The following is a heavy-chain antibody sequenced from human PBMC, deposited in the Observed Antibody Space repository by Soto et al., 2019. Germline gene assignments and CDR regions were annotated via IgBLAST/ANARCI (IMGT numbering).Heavy chain of an antibody. Sequence: QVQLQESGPGLVKASQTLSLTCTVSGASISSGDHFWTWLRQPPGKGLEWIGYIYYSGSTYYNPSRKRRVAISVETAKTQCSLTLTSVTAADTAVYFCAREEALIVVPTGGIDYSFDYWGQGTLVTVSS. CDR2: IYYSGST. V-gene: IGHV4-30-4*01. CDR3: AREEALIVVPTGGIDYSFDY. CDR1: GASISSGDHF. D-gene: IGHD3-22*01. J-gene: IGHJ4*02.